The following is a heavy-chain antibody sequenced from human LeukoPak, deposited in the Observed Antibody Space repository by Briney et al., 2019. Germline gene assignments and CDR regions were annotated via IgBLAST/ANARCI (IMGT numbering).Heavy chain of an antibody. Sequence: ASVKVSCKASGGTFSSYAISWVRQAPGQGLEWMGGIIPIFGTANYAQKFQGRVTITADESTSTAYMELSSLRSEDTAVYYCARVGEYSSGWYGPRAIGYFDHWGQGTLVTVSS. D-gene: IGHD6-19*01. CDR1: GGTFSSYA. CDR3: ARVGEYSSGWYGPRAIGYFDH. J-gene: IGHJ4*02. CDR2: IIPIFGTA. V-gene: IGHV1-69*13.